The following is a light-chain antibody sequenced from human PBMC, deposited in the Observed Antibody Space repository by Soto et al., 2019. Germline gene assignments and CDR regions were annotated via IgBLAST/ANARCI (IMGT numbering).Light chain of an antibody. CDR2: AAS. V-gene: IGKV1-9*01. CDR3: QQLNSYPIS. J-gene: IGKJ5*01. Sequence: DIQLTQSPSFLSASVGDRVTITCRASQGISSHLAWYQQKPGKAPNLLIYAASTLQSGVPSRFSGSGSGTEFTLTISSLQPEDFATCYCQQLNSYPISVGQGTRLEIK. CDR1: QGISSH.